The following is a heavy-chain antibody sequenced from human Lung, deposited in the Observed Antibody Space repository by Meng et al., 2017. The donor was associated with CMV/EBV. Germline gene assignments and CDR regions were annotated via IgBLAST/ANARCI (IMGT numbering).Heavy chain of an antibody. D-gene: IGHD6-13*01. CDR3: ARDFSGYSSSSLY. CDR1: GYTFTSHG. V-gene: IGHV1-18*01. J-gene: IGHJ4*02. Sequence: SVTVSCKPSGYTFTSHGISWVRQAPGQGLEWMGWISAYNGNTNYAQKLQGRVTMTTDTSTSTAYMELRSLRSDDTAVYYCARDFSGYSSSSLYWGQGTLVTVSS. CDR2: ISAYNGNT.